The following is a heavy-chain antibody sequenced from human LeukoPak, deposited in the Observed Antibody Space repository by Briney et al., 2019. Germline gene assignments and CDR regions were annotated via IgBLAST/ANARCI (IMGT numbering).Heavy chain of an antibody. CDR1: GFTFSNAW. Sequence: GGSLRLSCAASGFTFSNAWMNWVRQAPGKGLEWVSAISGSGGSTYYADSVKGRFTISRDNSKNTLYLQMNSLRAEDTAVYYCAKGVPAAMGGGDYWGQGTLVTVSS. J-gene: IGHJ4*02. V-gene: IGHV3-23*01. CDR3: AKGVPAAMGGGDY. CDR2: ISGSGGST. D-gene: IGHD2-2*01.